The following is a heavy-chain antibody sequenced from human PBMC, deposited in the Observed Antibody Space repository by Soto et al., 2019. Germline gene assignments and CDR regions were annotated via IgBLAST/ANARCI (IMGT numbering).Heavy chain of an antibody. Sequence: GSWRHCYTGSGFTLGSYRMHCVRQAPGKGLVWVSRINSDGSGTSYADSVKGRFTISRDNAKNTFYLQMNSLRAEDTAVYFCAREQRAGSTINPIDYWGQGT. CDR2: INSDGSGT. D-gene: IGHD1-1*01. V-gene: IGHV3-74*01. CDR1: GFTLGSYR. J-gene: IGHJ4*02. CDR3: AREQRAGSTINPIDY.